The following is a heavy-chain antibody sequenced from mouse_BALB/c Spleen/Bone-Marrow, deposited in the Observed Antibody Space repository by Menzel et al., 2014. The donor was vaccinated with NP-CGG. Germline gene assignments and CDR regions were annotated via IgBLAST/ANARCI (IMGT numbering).Heavy chain of an antibody. D-gene: IGHD5-1*01. Sequence: VQLQESGAELVKPGASVKLSCRASGYTFTNYYMYWVKQRPGQSLEWIGEINPSNGGTNFNEKFKSKATLTVDKSSSTAYMQLSSLTSEDSAVYYCTRLPHWGQGTSVTVSS. CDR2: INPSNGGT. CDR1: GYTFTNYY. J-gene: IGHJ4*01. CDR3: TRLPH. V-gene: IGHV1S81*02.